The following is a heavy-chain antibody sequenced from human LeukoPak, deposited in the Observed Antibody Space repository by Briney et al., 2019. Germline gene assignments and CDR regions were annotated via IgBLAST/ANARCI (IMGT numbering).Heavy chain of an antibody. J-gene: IGHJ5*02. CDR3: ARGKSITMIVVVDNWFDP. Sequence: ASVKVSCKASGYTFTSYAMNWVRRAPGQGLEWMGWINTNTGNPTYAQGFTGRFVLSLDTSVSTAYLQISSLKAEDTAVYYCARGKSITMIVVVDNWFDPWGQGTLVTVSS. D-gene: IGHD3-22*01. CDR1: GYTFTSYA. V-gene: IGHV7-4-1*02. CDR2: INTNTGNP.